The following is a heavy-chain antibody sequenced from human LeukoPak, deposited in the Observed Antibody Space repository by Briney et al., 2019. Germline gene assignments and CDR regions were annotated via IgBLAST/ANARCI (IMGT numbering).Heavy chain of an antibody. D-gene: IGHD3-22*01. CDR1: GFIVSNND. CDR2: IYSGGRT. CDR3: ARGCFYDRSPYCPFDY. J-gene: IGHJ4*02. Sequence: GSLRLSCAASGFIVSNNDMSWVRQAPGKGLEWVSLIYSGGRTYYADSVKGRFTISRDNSKNTLYLQMNSLIGEDTAVYYCARGCFYDRSPYCPFDYWGQGTLVTVSS. V-gene: IGHV3-53*01.